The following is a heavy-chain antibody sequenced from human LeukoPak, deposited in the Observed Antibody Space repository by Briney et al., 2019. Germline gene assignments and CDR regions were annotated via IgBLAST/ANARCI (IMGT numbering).Heavy chain of an antibody. J-gene: IGHJ5*02. Sequence: PSETLSLTCTVSGGSISSYYWSWIRQPAGKGLEWIGRIYTSGSTNYNPSLKSRVTMSVDTSKNQFSLKLSSVTAADTAVYYCARANYYDSSGSIANWFDPWGQGTLVTVSS. CDR2: IYTSGST. CDR1: GGSISSYY. D-gene: IGHD3-22*01. V-gene: IGHV4-4*07. CDR3: ARANYYDSSGSIANWFDP.